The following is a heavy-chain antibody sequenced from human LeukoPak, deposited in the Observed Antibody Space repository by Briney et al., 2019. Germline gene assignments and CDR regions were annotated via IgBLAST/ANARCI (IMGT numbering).Heavy chain of an antibody. J-gene: IGHJ4*02. V-gene: IGHV3-30-3*01. Sequence: GRSLRLSCAASGFTHSTYAMHWARQAAGKGLGWGAVISYDGGNKYYADSVKGRFTISRDNSRDTVYLQMNSLRAEDTAVYYCARDNYGFDYWGQGTLVTVAS. D-gene: IGHD3-16*01. CDR1: GFTHSTYA. CDR2: ISYDGGNK. CDR3: ARDNYGFDY.